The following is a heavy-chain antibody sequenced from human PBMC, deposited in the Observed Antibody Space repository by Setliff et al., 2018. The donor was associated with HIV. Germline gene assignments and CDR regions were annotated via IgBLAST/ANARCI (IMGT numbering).Heavy chain of an antibody. J-gene: IGHJ4*01. D-gene: IGHD3-22*01. V-gene: IGHV3-48*04. CDR2: IGGSGSAI. CDR3: VRDASPDYDRGSYSSGGH. Sequence: GESLKISCAVSGFIFNTYSMSWVRQAPGKGLEWVSYIGGSGSAIYYADSVKGRFTISRDNAKTSLYLQLNSLRAEDSAVYYCVRDASPDYDRGSYSSGGHWGRGTLVTVSS. CDR1: GFIFNTYS.